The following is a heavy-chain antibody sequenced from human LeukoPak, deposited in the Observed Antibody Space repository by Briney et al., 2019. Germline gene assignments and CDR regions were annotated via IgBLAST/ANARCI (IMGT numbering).Heavy chain of an antibody. V-gene: IGHV3-30-3*01. CDR1: GFTFSSYA. D-gene: IGHD1-26*01. CDR2: ISNDGSNK. J-gene: IGHJ3*02. Sequence: GGSLRLSCAASGFTFSSYAMHWVRQAPGTGLEWVAVISNDGSNKSYADSVKGRFTISRDNSKNTLYLQMNSLRAEDTAVYYCAKEPFSGSYPDAFDIWGQGTMVTVSS. CDR3: AKEPFSGSYPDAFDI.